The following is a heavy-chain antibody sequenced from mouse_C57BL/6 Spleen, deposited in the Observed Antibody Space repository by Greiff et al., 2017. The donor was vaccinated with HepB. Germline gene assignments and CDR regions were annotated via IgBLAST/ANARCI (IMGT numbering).Heavy chain of an antibody. J-gene: IGHJ1*03. V-gene: IGHV1-81*01. CDR3: ARKATTVVENWYFDV. CDR1: GYTFTSYG. Sequence: QVQLQQSGAELARPGASVKLSCKASGYTFTSYGISWVKQRTGQGLEWIGEIYPRSGNTYYNEKFKGKATLTADKSSSTAYMELRSLTSEDSAVYVCARKATTVVENWYFDVWGTGTTVTVSS. CDR2: IYPRSGNT. D-gene: IGHD1-1*01.